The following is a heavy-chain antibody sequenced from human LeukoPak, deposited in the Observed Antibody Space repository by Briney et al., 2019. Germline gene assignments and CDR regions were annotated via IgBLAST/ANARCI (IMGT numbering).Heavy chain of an antibody. CDR2: ISAYNGNT. Sequence: ASVKVSCKASGYTFTSYGISLVRQAPGQGLEWMGWISAYNGNTNYAQKLQGRVTMTTDTSTSTAYMELRSLRSDDTAVYYCARDCSSTSCYLGGADYYYYYGMDVWGQGTTVTVSS. D-gene: IGHD2-2*01. CDR3: ARDCSSTSCYLGGADYYYYYGMDV. CDR1: GYTFTSYG. V-gene: IGHV1-18*01. J-gene: IGHJ6*02.